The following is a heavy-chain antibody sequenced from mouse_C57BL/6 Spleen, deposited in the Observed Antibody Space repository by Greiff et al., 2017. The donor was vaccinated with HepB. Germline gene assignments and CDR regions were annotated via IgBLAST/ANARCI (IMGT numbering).Heavy chain of an antibody. CDR2: INPSNGGT. CDR1: GYTFTSYW. CDR3: ARRTTVVVDWYFDV. Sequence: VQLQQPGTELVKPGASVKLSCKASGYTFTSYWMHWVKQRPGQGLEWIGNINPSNGGTNYNEKFKSKATLTVDKSSSTAYMQLSILTSEDSAVYYCARRTTVVVDWYFDVWGTGTTVTVSS. J-gene: IGHJ1*03. V-gene: IGHV1-53*01. D-gene: IGHD1-1*01.